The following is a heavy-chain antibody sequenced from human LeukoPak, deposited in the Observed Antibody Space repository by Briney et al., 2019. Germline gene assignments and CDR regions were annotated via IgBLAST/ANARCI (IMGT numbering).Heavy chain of an antibody. CDR2: IYHSGST. CDR1: GYSISSGYY. D-gene: IGHD3-16*01. Sequence: SETLSLTCTVSGYSISSGYYWGWIRQPPGKGLEWIGSIYHSGSTYYNPSLKSRVTISVDTSKNQFSLKLSSVTAADTAVYYCARVGDRGTHDAFDIWGQGTIVTVSS. J-gene: IGHJ3*02. V-gene: IGHV4-38-2*02. CDR3: ARVGDRGTHDAFDI.